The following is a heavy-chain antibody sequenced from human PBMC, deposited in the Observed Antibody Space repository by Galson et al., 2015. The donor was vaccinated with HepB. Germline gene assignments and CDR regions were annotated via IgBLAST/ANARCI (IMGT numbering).Heavy chain of an antibody. Sequence: SLRLSCAASGFSFSIHWMSWVRQVPGKGLEWVAHIKQDGSEKKYVDSVKGRFTISRDNAKNSLYLQMNSLRAEDTAVYYCARDPDPWEVPLDSWGQGTLVTVSS. CDR2: IKQDGSEK. CDR1: GFSFSIHW. V-gene: IGHV3-7*01. J-gene: IGHJ4*02. D-gene: IGHD1-26*01. CDR3: ARDPDPWEVPLDS.